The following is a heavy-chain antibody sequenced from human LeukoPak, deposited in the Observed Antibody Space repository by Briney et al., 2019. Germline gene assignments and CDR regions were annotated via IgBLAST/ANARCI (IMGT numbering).Heavy chain of an antibody. CDR2: IYYSGST. CDR1: GGSISSGGYY. CDR3: ARGDYDILTGHKKEFDY. Sequence: PSETLSLTCTVSGGSISSGGYYWSWIRQHPGKGLGWIGFIYYSGSTYYNLSLKSRVTISVDTSKNQFSLKLSSVTAADTAVYYCARGDYDILTGHKKEFDYWGQGTLVTVSS. V-gene: IGHV4-31*03. D-gene: IGHD3-9*01. J-gene: IGHJ4*02.